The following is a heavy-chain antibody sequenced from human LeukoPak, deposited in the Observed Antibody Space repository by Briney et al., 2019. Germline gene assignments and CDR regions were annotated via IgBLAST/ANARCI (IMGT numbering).Heavy chain of an antibody. CDR3: ARRTYDFWSGYYVFDY. Sequence: SETLSLTCTVSGGSISSYYWSLIRQPPGKGLEWIGYIYYSGSTNYNPSLKSRVTISVDTSKNQFSLKLSSVTAADTAVYYCARRTYDFWSGYYVFDYWGQGTLVTVSS. D-gene: IGHD3-3*01. CDR1: GGSISSYY. V-gene: IGHV4-59*08. J-gene: IGHJ4*02. CDR2: IYYSGST.